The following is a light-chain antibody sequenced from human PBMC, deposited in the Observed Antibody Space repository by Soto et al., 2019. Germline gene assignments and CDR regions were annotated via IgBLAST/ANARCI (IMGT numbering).Light chain of an antibody. Sequence: EIVLTQSPGTLSLSPGERATRSCRASQSVSSSYLAWYPQKPGQAPRLIIYGASSRATGIPDRFSGSGSGTDFTLTIASLEPEDFAVYFCQQHGSSPWTCGQGTKGDIK. CDR3: QQHGSSPWT. CDR1: QSVSSSY. CDR2: GAS. J-gene: IGKJ1*01. V-gene: IGKV3-20*01.